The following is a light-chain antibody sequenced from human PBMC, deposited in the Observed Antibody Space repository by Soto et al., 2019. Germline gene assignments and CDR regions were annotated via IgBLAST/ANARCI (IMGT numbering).Light chain of an antibody. CDR3: QQYGSSAWT. CDR1: QSGGRSY. CDR2: VVS. V-gene: IGKV3-20*01. J-gene: IGKJ1*01. Sequence: EIVLTQAPGTLSLSPGERDTLSCRASQSGGRSYLAWYQQKPGQAPSLLIYVVSSRAPGIPDRFSGSVSGTDVTLTISRLEPEDVAVYYCQQYGSSAWTFGQGTKVAIK.